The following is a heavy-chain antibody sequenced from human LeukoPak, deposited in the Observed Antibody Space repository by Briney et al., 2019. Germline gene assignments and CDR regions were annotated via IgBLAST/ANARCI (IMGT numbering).Heavy chain of an antibody. Sequence: GGSLRLSCAASGFTFSSYGMSWVRQAPGKGLEWVSAISGSGGSTYYADSVKGRFTISRDNSKNTLYLQMNSLRAEDTAVYYCTTGFYYHSSGYHYSREDYWGQGTLVTVSS. D-gene: IGHD3-22*01. CDR3: TTGFYYHSSGYHYSREDY. V-gene: IGHV3-23*01. J-gene: IGHJ4*02. CDR2: ISGSGGST. CDR1: GFTFSSYG.